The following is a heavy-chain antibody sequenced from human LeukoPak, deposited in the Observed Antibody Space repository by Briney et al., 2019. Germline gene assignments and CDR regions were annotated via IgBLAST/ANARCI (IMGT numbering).Heavy chain of an antibody. V-gene: IGHV1-2*02. CDR3: ARGTHYGDYGSWFDL. Sequence: ASVKVSCKASGYTFTGYYMHWVRQAPGQGLEWMGWIKPNSGGTNYAQKFQGRVTMTRDTSISTAYMELSRLRSDDTAVYYCARGTHYGDYGSWFDLWGQGTLVTVSS. J-gene: IGHJ5*02. CDR1: GYTFTGYY. D-gene: IGHD4-17*01. CDR2: IKPNSGGT.